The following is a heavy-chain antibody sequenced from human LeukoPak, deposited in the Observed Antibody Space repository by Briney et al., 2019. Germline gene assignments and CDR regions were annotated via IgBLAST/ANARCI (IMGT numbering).Heavy chain of an antibody. D-gene: IGHD3-22*01. CDR1: GGSISSSSYY. CDR3: ARRMDSSGYYYFGAFDI. J-gene: IGHJ3*02. CDR2: IYYSGST. V-gene: IGHV4-39*07. Sequence: SETLSLTCTVSGGSISSSSYYWGWIRQPPGKGLEWIGSIYYSGSTYYNPSLKSRVTISVDTSKSQFSLKLSSVTAADTAVYYCARRMDSSGYYYFGAFDIWGQGTMVTVSS.